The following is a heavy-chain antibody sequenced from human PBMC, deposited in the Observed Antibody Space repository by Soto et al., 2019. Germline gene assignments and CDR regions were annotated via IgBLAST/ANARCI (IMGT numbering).Heavy chain of an antibody. V-gene: IGHV3-23*01. D-gene: IGHD1-7*01. CDR1: GFTFSSYG. CDR3: AKDRRAGGNYGFYSDF. J-gene: IGHJ4*02. CDR2: SSATGAGT. Sequence: GGSLRLSCAASGFTFSSYGMTWVRQAPGKGLEWVSFSSATGAGTYYADSVKGRFTISRDNSKNTLYLQMTGLRADDTAVYYCAKDRRAGGNYGFYSDFWGQGALVTVSS.